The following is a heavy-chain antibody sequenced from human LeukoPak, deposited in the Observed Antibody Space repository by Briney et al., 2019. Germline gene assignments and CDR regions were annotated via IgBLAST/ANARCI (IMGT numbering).Heavy chain of an antibody. CDR3: ARGLLWFGELFD. J-gene: IGHJ4*02. Sequence: GGSLRLSCAASGFTFSSYAMHWVRQAPGKGLEYVSAISSNGGSTYYANSVKGRFTISRDNSKNTLYLQMGSLRAEDMAVYYCARGLLWFGELFDWGQGTLVTVSS. CDR1: GFTFSSYA. D-gene: IGHD3-10*01. CDR2: ISSNGGST. V-gene: IGHV3-64*01.